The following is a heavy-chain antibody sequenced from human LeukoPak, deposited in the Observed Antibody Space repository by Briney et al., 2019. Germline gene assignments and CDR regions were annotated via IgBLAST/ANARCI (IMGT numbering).Heavy chain of an antibody. D-gene: IGHD3-3*01. CDR3: ARGLVLRFSWFNP. CDR2: IYYSGST. CDR1: GVSISSSNSY. Sequence: SETLSLTCTVSGVSISSSNSYWGWIRQPPGKGLEWIGSIYYSGSTYYNPSLKSRVTISVDTSKNQFSLKLSSVTAADTAVYYCARGLVLRFSWFNPWGQGTLVTVSS. J-gene: IGHJ5*02. V-gene: IGHV4-39*07.